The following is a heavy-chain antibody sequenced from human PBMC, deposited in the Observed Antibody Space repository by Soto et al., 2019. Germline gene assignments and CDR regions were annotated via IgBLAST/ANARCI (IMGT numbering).Heavy chain of an antibody. V-gene: IGHV3-23*01. CDR1: GFTFSSYA. J-gene: IGHJ4*02. D-gene: IGHD6-6*01. Sequence: EVQLLESGGGLVQPGGSLRLSCAASGFTFSSYAMSWVRQAPGKGLEWVSAISGSGGSTYYADSVKGRFTISRDNSKNTLDLQMSSLRVEDTAVYYCACLSAALTSSGFDYWGQGTLVTVSS. CDR3: ACLSAALTSSGFDY. CDR2: ISGSGGST.